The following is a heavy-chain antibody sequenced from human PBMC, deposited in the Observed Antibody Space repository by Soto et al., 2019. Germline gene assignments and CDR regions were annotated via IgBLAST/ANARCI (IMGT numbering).Heavy chain of an antibody. V-gene: IGHV1-69*13. D-gene: IGHD6-13*01. CDR1: GGTFSSYA. CDR2: IIPIFGTA. CDR3: AREFGYGSSWEAPDGAFDI. Sequence: SVKVSCKASGGTFSSYAISWVRQAPGQGLEWMGGIIPIFGTANYAQKFQGRVTITADESTSTAYMELSSLRSEDTAVYYCAREFGYGSSWEAPDGAFDIWGQGTIVTVSS. J-gene: IGHJ3*02.